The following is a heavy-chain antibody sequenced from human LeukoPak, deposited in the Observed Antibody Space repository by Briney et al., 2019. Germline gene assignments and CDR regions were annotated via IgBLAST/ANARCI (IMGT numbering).Heavy chain of an antibody. Sequence: SETLSLTCTVSSDSISSSSYYWGWIRQPPGKGLEWIGNIYYSGSTYYNPSLKSRVTISVDTSKNQFSLKLSSVTAADTAVYYCASLSALHYYDSRGMDVWGKGTTVTISS. CDR1: SDSISSSSYY. CDR3: ASLSALHYYDSRGMDV. V-gene: IGHV4-39*07. D-gene: IGHD3-22*01. J-gene: IGHJ6*04. CDR2: IYYSGST.